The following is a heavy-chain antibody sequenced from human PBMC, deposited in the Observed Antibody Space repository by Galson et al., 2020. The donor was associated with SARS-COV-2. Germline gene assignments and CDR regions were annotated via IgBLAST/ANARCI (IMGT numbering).Heavy chain of an antibody. D-gene: IGHD3-22*01. CDR3: ARQHGDYYDSSGYYYPDWYFDL. Sequence: LETLSLTCTVSGGSISSSSYYWGWIRQPPGKGLEWIGSIYYSGSTYYNPSLKSRVTISVDTSKNQFSLKLSSVTAADTAVYYCARQHGDYYDSSGYYYPDWYFDLWGRGTLVTVSS. J-gene: IGHJ2*01. CDR1: GGSISSSSYY. V-gene: IGHV4-39*01. CDR2: IYYSGST.